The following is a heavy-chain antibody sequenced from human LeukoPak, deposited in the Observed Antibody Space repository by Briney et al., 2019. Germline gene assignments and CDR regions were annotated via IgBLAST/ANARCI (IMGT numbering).Heavy chain of an antibody. CDR1: GFTLRSYW. CDR3: AKPTAAGAVLLNFQH. J-gene: IGHJ1*01. CDR2: IWYDGSNK. Sequence: GGSLRLSCEVSGFTLRSYWMHWVRQAPGKGLEWVAVIWYDGSNKYYADSVKGRFSISRDNSKNMLYLQMNSLRAEDTAVYYCAKPTAAGAVLLNFQHWGQGTLVTVSS. D-gene: IGHD6-13*01. V-gene: IGHV3-33*06.